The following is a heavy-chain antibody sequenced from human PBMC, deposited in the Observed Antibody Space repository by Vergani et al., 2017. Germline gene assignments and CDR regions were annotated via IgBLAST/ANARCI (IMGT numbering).Heavy chain of an antibody. D-gene: IGHD6-13*01. CDR1: GFTFSNYS. CDR3: VKDIAASGNYWYFDL. Sequence: EVQMVESGGGLVKPGGSLRLSCVASGFTFSNYSMNWVRQAPGKGLEWVSSISGNNDDVYYADSVKGRFTISRDNAKNSLYLQMNSLRAEDTALYYCVKDIAASGNYWYFDLWGRGTLVTVSS. V-gene: IGHV3-21*04. J-gene: IGHJ2*01. CDR2: ISGNNDDV.